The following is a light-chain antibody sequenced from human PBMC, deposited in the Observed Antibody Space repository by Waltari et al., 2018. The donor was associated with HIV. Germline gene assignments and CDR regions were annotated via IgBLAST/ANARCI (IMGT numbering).Light chain of an antibody. V-gene: IGKV3-15*01. J-gene: IGKJ1*01. CDR2: GAS. CDR3: QQYYNWPPWT. CDR1: QSVSSN. Sequence: EVVMTQSPATLSVSPGARATLSGRASQSVSSNLAWYQQKPGQAPRLLIYGASTRATGFPARFSGSGSGTEFTLTISSLQSEDFAVYYCQQYYNWPPWTFGQGTKVEIK.